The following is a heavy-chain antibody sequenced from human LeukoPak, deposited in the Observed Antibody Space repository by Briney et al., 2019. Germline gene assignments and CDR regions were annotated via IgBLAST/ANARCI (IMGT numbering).Heavy chain of an antibody. V-gene: IGHV3-7*01. CDR3: ARDFYYDSSGYYYGY. J-gene: IGHJ4*02. D-gene: IGHD3-22*01. Sequence: PGGSLRLSCAASGFTLISYWMSWVRLAPGKGLEWVANVKQDGSEKYYVDSVKGRFTISRDNAKNSLYLQMNSLRAEDTAVYYCARDFYYDSSGYYYGYWGQGTLVTVSS. CDR2: VKQDGSEK. CDR1: GFTLISYW.